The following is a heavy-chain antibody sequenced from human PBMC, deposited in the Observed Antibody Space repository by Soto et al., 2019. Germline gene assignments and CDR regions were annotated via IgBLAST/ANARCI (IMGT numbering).Heavy chain of an antibody. CDR2: IWYDGSNK. J-gene: IGHJ4*02. Sequence: QVQLVESGGGVVQPGRSLRLSCAASGFTFSSYGMHWVRQAPGKGLEWVAVIWYDGSNKYYADSVKGRFTISRDNSKNTLYLQMNSLRAEDTAVYYCARGQGCSSGWYFDYWGQGTLVTVSS. V-gene: IGHV3-33*01. CDR3: ARGQGCSSGWYFDY. CDR1: GFTFSSYG. D-gene: IGHD6-19*01.